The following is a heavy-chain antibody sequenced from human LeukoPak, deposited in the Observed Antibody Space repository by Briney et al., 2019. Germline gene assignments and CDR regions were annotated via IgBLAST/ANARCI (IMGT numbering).Heavy chain of an antibody. Sequence: GGSLRLSCAASGFTFNKYWMSWVRQAPGKGLEWVANIKQDGSAKYYVDSVRGRFTISRDNAKNSLYLQMNSLRAEDTAVYYCARDPPFDYGEALADQWGQEPLVTVSS. CDR2: IKQDGSAK. CDR3: ARDPPFDYGEALADQ. CDR1: GFTFNKYW. D-gene: IGHD4-17*01. J-gene: IGHJ5*02. V-gene: IGHV3-7*01.